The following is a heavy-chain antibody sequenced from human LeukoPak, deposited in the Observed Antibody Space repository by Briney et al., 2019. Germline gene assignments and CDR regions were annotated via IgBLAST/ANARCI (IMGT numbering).Heavy chain of an antibody. D-gene: IGHD1-1*01. V-gene: IGHV4-31*03. CDR2: IYYSGST. CDR3: ARDVNWSSVTLFFDY. J-gene: IGHJ4*02. Sequence: PLSLICTVCCGPINSGAYHWSWIRKHRAKGLEWIGYIYYSGSTYHNPSLKSRVTISVFTSKHKFSLALGSVTASGTAVYSGARDVNWSSVTLFFDYWGQGTLVTVSS. CDR1: CGPINSGAYH.